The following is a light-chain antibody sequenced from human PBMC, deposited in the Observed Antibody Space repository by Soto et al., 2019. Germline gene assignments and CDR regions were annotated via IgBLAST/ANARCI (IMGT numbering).Light chain of an antibody. CDR2: EAS. V-gene: IGKV3-11*01. CDR3: QQYGSSPKT. J-gene: IGKJ1*01. CDR1: QRVSTF. Sequence: EIVLTQSPGTLSLSPGDRATLSCRASQRVSTFLAWYQQRPGQAPRLLISEASNRATGIPARFSGSGSGTDFTLTISSLEPEDFALYYCQQYGSSPKTFGQGTKVDIK.